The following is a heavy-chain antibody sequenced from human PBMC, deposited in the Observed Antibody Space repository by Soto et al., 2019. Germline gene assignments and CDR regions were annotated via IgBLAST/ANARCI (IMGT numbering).Heavy chain of an antibody. Sequence: PSETLSLTCTVSGGSITSGGYYWSWIRQHPGKGLERIGYIYYSGFTYYNPSLKSRVTISVDTSKNQFSLKLSSVTAADTAVYYCARRYGGNFDYWGQGTLVTVSS. CDR1: GGSITSGGYY. V-gene: IGHV4-31*03. CDR3: ARRYGGNFDY. CDR2: IYYSGFT. D-gene: IGHD1-26*01. J-gene: IGHJ4*02.